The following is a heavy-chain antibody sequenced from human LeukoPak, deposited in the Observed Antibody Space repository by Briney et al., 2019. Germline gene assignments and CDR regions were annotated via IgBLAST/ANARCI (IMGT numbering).Heavy chain of an antibody. CDR3: ARGIFIVVVPAAYYYYYGMDV. J-gene: IGHJ6*02. V-gene: IGHV4-34*01. CDR2: INHSGST. D-gene: IGHD2-2*01. CDR1: GAPFSGYY. Sequence: SETLSLTCAVYGAPFSGYYWSWIRQPPGKGLEWIGEINHSGSTNYNPSLKSRVTISVDTSKNQFSLKLSSVTAADTAVYYCARGIFIVVVPAAYYYYYGMDVWGQGTTVTVSS.